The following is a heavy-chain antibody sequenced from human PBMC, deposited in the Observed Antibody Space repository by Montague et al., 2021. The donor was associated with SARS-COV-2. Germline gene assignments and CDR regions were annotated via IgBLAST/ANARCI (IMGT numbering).Heavy chain of an antibody. CDR2: INQSGST. V-gene: IGHV4-34*01. D-gene: IGHD3-10*01. J-gene: IGHJ6*02. Sequence: SEPLSLTCAVYGGSFSVHYWTWIRQPPGKGLEWIGQINQSGSTXXXPSXXXRVTISIDTSKNQFSLKMTSMTAADTGVYYCARYRRRFAEIYDTYYDYGLNVWGQGTTVTVFS. CDR1: GGSFSVHY. CDR3: ARYRRRFAEIYDTYYDYGLNV.